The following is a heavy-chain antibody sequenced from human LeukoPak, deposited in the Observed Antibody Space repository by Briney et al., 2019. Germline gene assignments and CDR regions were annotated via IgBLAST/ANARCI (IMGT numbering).Heavy chain of an antibody. J-gene: IGHJ5*02. Sequence: SETLSLTCAVYGGSFSGYYWSWIRQPPGKGLEWIGEINHSGSTNYNPSLKSRVTISVDTSKNQFSLKLSSVTAADTAVYYCARSPRRRDIVVVPAANWFDPWGQGTLVTVSS. D-gene: IGHD2-2*01. CDR2: INHSGST. CDR1: GGSFSGYY. CDR3: ARSPRRRDIVVVPAANWFDP. V-gene: IGHV4-34*01.